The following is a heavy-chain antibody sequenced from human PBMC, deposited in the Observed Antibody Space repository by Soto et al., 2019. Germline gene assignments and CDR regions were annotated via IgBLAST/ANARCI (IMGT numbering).Heavy chain of an antibody. Sequence: QVQLVQSGAEVKEPGDSVRVSCEASGYTFTAYYIHWVRRAPGQGLEWMGWINPKFGDTTYAQDFQGRVSMTRDMSISTDYMELSRLTSDDTAIYYCAKNMDYYYGRGSGNGHGVWGQGTTVTVFS. V-gene: IGHV1-2*02. CDR2: INPKFGDT. D-gene: IGHD3-10*02. J-gene: IGHJ6*02. CDR3: AKNMDYYYGRGSGNGHGV. CDR1: GYTFTAYY.